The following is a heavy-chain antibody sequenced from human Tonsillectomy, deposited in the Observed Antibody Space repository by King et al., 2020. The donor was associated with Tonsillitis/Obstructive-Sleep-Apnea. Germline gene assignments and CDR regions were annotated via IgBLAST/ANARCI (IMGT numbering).Heavy chain of an antibody. J-gene: IGHJ4*02. CDR1: GGSISSSSYY. Sequence: QLQESGPGLVKPSETLSLTCTVSGGSISSSSYYWGWIRQPPGKGLEWIGSIYYSGSTYYNPSLKSRVTISVDTSKNQFSLKLSSVTAADTAVYYCAGGGKYYYDSSGYYWGQGTLVTVSS. CDR3: AGGGKYYYDSSGYY. V-gene: IGHV4-39*01. CDR2: IYYSGST. D-gene: IGHD3-22*01.